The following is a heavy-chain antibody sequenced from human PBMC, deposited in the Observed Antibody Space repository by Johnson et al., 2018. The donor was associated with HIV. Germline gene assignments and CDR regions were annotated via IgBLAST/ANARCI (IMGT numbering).Heavy chain of an antibody. V-gene: IGHV3-53*01. CDR1: GFTVSSNY. D-gene: IGHD3-16*01. CDR2: IYSGGST. Sequence: VQLVESGGGLIQPGGSLRLSCAASGFTVSSNYMSWVRQAPGKGLEWVSVIYSGGSTYYADSVKGRFTISRDNAKNSLYLQMNSLRAEDTAVYYCAKRPVGAPRDAFDSWGQGTMVTVSS. CDR3: AKRPVGAPRDAFDS. J-gene: IGHJ3*02.